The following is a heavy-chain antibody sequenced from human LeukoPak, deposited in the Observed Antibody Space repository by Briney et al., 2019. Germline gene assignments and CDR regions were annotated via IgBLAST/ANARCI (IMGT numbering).Heavy chain of an antibody. V-gene: IGHV3-30*02. J-gene: IGHJ4*02. D-gene: IGHD3-3*01. CDR1: GFPFNTYF. CDR3: AKSRSNYDFWSAFDY. Sequence: QPGGSLRLSCVASGFPFNTYFMHWVRQAPGKGLEWVVSIRYDGSNKYYADSVRGRLSISRDNSKETLYLQMNSLRTGDTAVYYCAKSRSNYDFWSAFDYWGQGALVTVSS. CDR2: IRYDGSNK.